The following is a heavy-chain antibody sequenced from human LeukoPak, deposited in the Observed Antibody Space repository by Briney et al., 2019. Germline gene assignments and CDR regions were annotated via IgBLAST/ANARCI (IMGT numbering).Heavy chain of an antibody. CDR3: ASCEAPITPPPYGFDV. Sequence: SETLSLTCDVSGGSIDSTNWWNWVRQPPGRGLEWIGEIHHDGRINYNPSLKSRVTLSVDKSKNQFSLRLNSVTAADTAVYYCASCEAPITPPPYGFDVWGQGTEVTVSS. CDR1: GGSIDSTNW. D-gene: IGHD5-12*01. V-gene: IGHV4/OR15-8*01. J-gene: IGHJ6*02. CDR2: IHHDGRI.